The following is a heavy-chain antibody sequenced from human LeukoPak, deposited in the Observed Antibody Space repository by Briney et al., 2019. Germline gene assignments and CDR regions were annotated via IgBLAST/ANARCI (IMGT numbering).Heavy chain of an antibody. V-gene: IGHV3-23*01. CDR2: ISGSGGST. CDR3: AKDRITMIVVVTPAQYYFDY. Sequence: GGSLRLSCAASGFTFSSYGMHWVRQAPGKGLEWVSAISGSGGSTYYADSVKGRFTISRDNSKNTLYLQMNSLRAEDTAVYYCAKDRITMIVVVTPAQYYFDYWGQGTLVPVSS. J-gene: IGHJ4*02. D-gene: IGHD3-22*01. CDR1: GFTFSSYG.